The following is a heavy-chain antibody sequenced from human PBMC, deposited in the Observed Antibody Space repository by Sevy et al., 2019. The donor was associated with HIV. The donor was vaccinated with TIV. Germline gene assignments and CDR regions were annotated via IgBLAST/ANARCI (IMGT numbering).Heavy chain of an antibody. CDR1: GFTFSSYS. J-gene: IGHJ4*02. Sequence: GGSLRLSCAASGFTFSSYSMNWVRQAPGKGLEWVSSISSSSSYIYYADSVKGRFTISRDNAKNSLYLQMNSLIAEDTAVYYCARDLYYYDSSGYLAYWGQGTLVTVSS. CDR3: ARDLYYYDSSGYLAY. CDR2: ISSSSSYI. D-gene: IGHD3-22*01. V-gene: IGHV3-21*01.